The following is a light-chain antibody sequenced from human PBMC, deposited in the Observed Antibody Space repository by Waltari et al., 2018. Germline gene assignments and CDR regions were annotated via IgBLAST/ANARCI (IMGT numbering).Light chain of an antibody. V-gene: IGLV4-69*01. CDR2: LNSDGTH. Sequence: QLVLTQSPSASASLGASVKLTCTLSSGHSNYAIAWHQQQPEKGPRYLMKLNSDGTHNKWDGIPDRFSGSSSGAGRYLTISSLQSEDEADYYCQTWGTGIRVFGGGTKLTVL. J-gene: IGLJ3*02. CDR1: SGHSNYA. CDR3: QTWGTGIRV.